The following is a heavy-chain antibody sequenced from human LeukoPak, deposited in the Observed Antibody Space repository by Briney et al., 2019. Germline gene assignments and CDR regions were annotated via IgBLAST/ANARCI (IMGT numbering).Heavy chain of an antibody. CDR3: ARHSPLYDSSGYYHYNWFDP. Sequence: PSQTLSLTCAVSGGSISSGGYSWSWIRQPPGKGLEWIGYIYHSGSTYYNPSLKSRVTISVDRSKNQFSLKLSSVTAADTAVYYCARHSPLYDSSGYYHYNWFDPWGQGTLVTVSS. CDR2: IYHSGST. D-gene: IGHD3-22*01. CDR1: GGSISSGGYS. V-gene: IGHV4-30-2*01. J-gene: IGHJ5*02.